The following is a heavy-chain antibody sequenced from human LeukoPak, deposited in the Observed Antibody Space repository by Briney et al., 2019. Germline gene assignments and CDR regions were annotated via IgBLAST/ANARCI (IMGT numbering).Heavy chain of an antibody. J-gene: IGHJ6*03. V-gene: IGHV4-30-4*08. Sequence: SETLSLTCTVSGGSISSGDYYWSWIRQPPGKGLEWIGYIYYSGSTYYNPSLKSRVTISVDTSKNQFSLKLSSVTAADTAVYYCAREASGWTINYYYYMDVWGKGTTVTVSS. CDR3: AREASGWTINYYYYMDV. CDR2: IYYSGST. D-gene: IGHD6-19*01. CDR1: GGSISSGDYY.